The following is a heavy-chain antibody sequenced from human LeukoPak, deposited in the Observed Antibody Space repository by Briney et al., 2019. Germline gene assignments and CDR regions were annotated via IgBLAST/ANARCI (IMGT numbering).Heavy chain of an antibody. CDR2: ISSSSGYI. Sequence: GGSLRLSCAASGFTFSSYSMSWVRQAPGKGLEWVSCISSSSGYIYYADSVKGRFTISRDNAKNSLYLRMNSLRAEDTAVYYCARSPRGVIFVVWGNGTTLTVSS. J-gene: IGHJ6*01. CDR3: ARSPRGVIFVV. D-gene: IGHD3-10*01. CDR1: GFTFSSYS. V-gene: IGHV3-21*01.